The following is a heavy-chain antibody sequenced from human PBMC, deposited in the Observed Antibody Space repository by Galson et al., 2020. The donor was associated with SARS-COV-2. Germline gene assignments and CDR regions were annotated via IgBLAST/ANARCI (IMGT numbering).Heavy chain of an antibody. V-gene: IGHV4-34*01. CDR3: ARRPSRAVAGSRGYFDL. D-gene: IGHD6-19*01. CDR1: GGSFSGYY. J-gene: IGHJ2*01. Sequence: SQTLSLTCAVYGGSFSGYYWSWIRQPPGKGLEWIGEINHSGSTNYNPSLKSRVTISVDTSKNQFSLKLSSVTAADTAVYYCARRPSRAVAGSRGYFDLWGRGTLVTVSS. CDR2: INHSGST.